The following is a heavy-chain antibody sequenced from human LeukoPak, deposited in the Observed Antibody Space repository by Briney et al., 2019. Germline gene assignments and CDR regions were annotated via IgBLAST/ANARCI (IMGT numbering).Heavy chain of an antibody. CDR2: IIPILGIA. Sequence: ASVKVSCKASGGTFSSYTISLVRQAPGQGLEWMGRIIPILGIANYAQKFQGRVTITADKSTSTAYMELSSLRSEDTAVYYCAASTYYYDSSGYYYVDYWGQGTLVTVSS. CDR1: GGTFSSYT. V-gene: IGHV1-69*02. J-gene: IGHJ4*02. CDR3: AASTYYYDSSGYYYVDY. D-gene: IGHD3-22*01.